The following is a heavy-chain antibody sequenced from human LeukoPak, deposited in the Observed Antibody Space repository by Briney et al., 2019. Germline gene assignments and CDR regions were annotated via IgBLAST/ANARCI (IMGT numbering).Heavy chain of an antibody. CDR2: IYYSGST. CDR3: ARMKPDYYYYYMDV. CDR1: GGSISSYY. J-gene: IGHJ6*03. Sequence: SETLSLTCTVSGGSISSYYWSWIRQPPGKGLEWIGYIYYSGSTNYNPSLKSRVTISVDTSKNQFSLKLSSVTAADTAAYYCARMKPDYYYYYMDVWGKGTTVTISS. V-gene: IGHV4-59*01.